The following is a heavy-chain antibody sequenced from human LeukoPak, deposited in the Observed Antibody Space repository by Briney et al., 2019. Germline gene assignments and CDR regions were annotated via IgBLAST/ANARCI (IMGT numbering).Heavy chain of an antibody. CDR3: ARDRAAAGTGDAFDI. CDR2: IWYDGSNK. Sequence: PGGSLRLSCAASGFTFSSYGLSWVRQAPGKGLEWVAVIWYDGSNKYYADSVKGRFTISRDNSKNTLYLQMNSLRAEDTAVYYCARDRAAAGTGDAFDIWGQGTMVTVSS. CDR1: GFTFSSYG. D-gene: IGHD6-13*01. V-gene: IGHV3-33*08. J-gene: IGHJ3*02.